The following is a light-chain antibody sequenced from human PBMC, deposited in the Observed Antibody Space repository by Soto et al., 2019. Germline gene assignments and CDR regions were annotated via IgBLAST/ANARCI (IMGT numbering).Light chain of an antibody. V-gene: IGKV3-20*01. Sequence: EIVLTKSPVTLSLSPGERATLSCRASQRITNNFLAWFQQKAGLAPRLLIYGASTRASGVPDRFSGGGSGTDFVLTISRLEPEDLAVYYCQQYGRSPFTFGQGTKLQIK. CDR1: QRITNNF. J-gene: IGKJ2*01. CDR3: QQYGRSPFT. CDR2: GAS.